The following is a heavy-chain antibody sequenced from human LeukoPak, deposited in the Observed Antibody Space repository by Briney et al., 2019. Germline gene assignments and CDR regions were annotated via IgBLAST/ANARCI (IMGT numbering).Heavy chain of an antibody. D-gene: IGHD2-2*01. CDR1: GYTFTGYY. CDR2: INPNSGGT. Sequence: ASVKVSCKASGYTFTGYYMHWVRQAPGQGLEWMGWINPNSGGTNYAQKFQGRVTMTRDTSISTAYMELSRLRSDDTAVYYCARVRLGYCSSTSCPFDYWGQGTLVTVSS. J-gene: IGHJ4*02. V-gene: IGHV1-2*02. CDR3: ARVRLGYCSSTSCPFDY.